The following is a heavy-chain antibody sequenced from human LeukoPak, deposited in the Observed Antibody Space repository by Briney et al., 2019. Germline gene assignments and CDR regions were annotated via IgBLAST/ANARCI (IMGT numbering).Heavy chain of an antibody. D-gene: IGHD1-26*01. J-gene: IGHJ4*02. Sequence: SETLSLTRAVYGGSFSGYYWSWIRQPPGKGLEWIGEINHSGSTNYNPSLKSRVTISVDTSKNQFSLKLSSVTAADTAVYYCARDGGGSYVHADFDYWGQGTLVTVSS. CDR3: ARDGGGSYVHADFDY. CDR2: INHSGST. CDR1: GGSFSGYY. V-gene: IGHV4-34*01.